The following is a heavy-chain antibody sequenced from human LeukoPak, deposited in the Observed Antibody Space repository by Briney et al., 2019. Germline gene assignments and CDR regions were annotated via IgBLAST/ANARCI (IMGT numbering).Heavy chain of an antibody. CDR2: LNPNSGGT. CDR3: GRVGTLYCTSTSCFDY. J-gene: IGHJ4*02. Sequence: ASVKVSCKASGYSFIGYYMHWVRQAPGQGLEWMGWLNPNSGGTNYAQKFQGRVTMNRDTSISKAYMELSRLTSDDTAVYYCGRVGTLYCTSTSCFDYWGQGTLVTVSS. V-gene: IGHV1-2*02. CDR1: GYSFIGYY. D-gene: IGHD2-2*01.